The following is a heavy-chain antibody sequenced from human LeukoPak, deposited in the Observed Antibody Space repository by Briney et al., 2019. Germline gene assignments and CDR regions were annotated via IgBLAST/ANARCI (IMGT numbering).Heavy chain of an antibody. CDR2: FYYSGST. CDR3: VYYYGSGSVEY. J-gene: IGHJ4*02. Sequence: SETLSLTCTASGGSITSSSYYWGWIRQPPGKGLEWIGSFYYSGSTNYNPSLKSRVTISVDTSKNQFSLKLSSVTAADTAVYYCVYYYGSGSVEYWGQGTLVTVSS. D-gene: IGHD3-10*01. V-gene: IGHV4-39*01. CDR1: GGSITSSSYY.